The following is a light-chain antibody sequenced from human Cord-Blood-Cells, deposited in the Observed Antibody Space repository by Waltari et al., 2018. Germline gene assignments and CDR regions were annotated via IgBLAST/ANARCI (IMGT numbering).Light chain of an antibody. V-gene: IGKV1-39*01. CDR3: QQSYSTPYP. Sequence: EIQMTQSLSSLSVSVGARVTSTCRASQSISSYLNWYQQKPGKAPKRLLYAASSLQSGVPSRFSDSGSGTDFTLTISSLQPEDFAAYYCQQSYSTPYPFGQGTQLEIK. CDR2: AAS. CDR1: QSISSY. J-gene: IGKJ2*01.